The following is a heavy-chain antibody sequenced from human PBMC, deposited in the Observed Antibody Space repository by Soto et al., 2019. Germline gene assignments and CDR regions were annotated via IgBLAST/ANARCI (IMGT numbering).Heavy chain of an antibody. Sequence: QVQLVQSGAEVKKPGASVKVSCEASGFIFPRFYMHWVRQAPGQGLVWLGIIKPEDGTTYYAQSFQGRRIVTGDTCTRTVYMEMSVLTSEDTAVHYCARERDFGESSYDLWGQGTLVTVSS. V-gene: IGHV1-46*01. CDR3: ARERDFGESSYDL. D-gene: IGHD6-6*01. CDR2: IKPEDGTT. CDR1: GFIFPRFY. J-gene: IGHJ5*02.